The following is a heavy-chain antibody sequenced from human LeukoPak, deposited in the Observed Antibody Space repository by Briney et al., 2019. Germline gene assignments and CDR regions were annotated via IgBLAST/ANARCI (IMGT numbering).Heavy chain of an antibody. J-gene: IGHJ4*02. CDR3: ARDVPRYDYVWGSYRPTYYFDY. V-gene: IGHV4-34*01. CDR1: GGSFSGYY. CDR2: INHSGST. Sequence: PSETLSLTCAVYGGSFSGYYWSWIRQPPGKGLEWIGEINHSGSTNYNPSLKSRVTISVDTSKNQFSLKLSSVTAADTAVYYCARDVPRYDYVWGSYRPTYYFDYWGQGTLVTVSS. D-gene: IGHD3-16*02.